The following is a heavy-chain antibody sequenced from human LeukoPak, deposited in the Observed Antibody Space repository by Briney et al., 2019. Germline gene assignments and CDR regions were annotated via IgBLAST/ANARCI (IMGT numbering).Heavy chain of an antibody. CDR2: INAGNGNT. Sequence: ASVKVSCKASGYTFTSYAMHWVRQAPGQRLEWMGWINAGNGNTKYSQKFQGRVTITRDTSASTAYMELSSLRSEDTAVYYCARRPLRFAYFDYWGQGTLVTVSS. D-gene: IGHD3-3*01. J-gene: IGHJ4*02. V-gene: IGHV1-3*01. CDR1: GYTFTSYA. CDR3: ARRPLRFAYFDY.